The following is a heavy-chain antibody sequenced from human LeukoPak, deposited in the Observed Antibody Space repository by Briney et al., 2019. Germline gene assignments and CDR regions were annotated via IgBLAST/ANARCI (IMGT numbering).Heavy chain of an antibody. Sequence: SVKVSCKASGGTFSSYAISWVRQAPGQGLEWMGRIIPILGIANYAQKFQGRVTITADKSTSTAHMELSSLRSEDTAVYYCARDERYCSGGSCYPFDPWGQGTLVTVSS. D-gene: IGHD2-15*01. CDR1: GGTFSSYA. CDR2: IIPILGIA. J-gene: IGHJ5*02. V-gene: IGHV1-69*04. CDR3: ARDERYCSGGSCYPFDP.